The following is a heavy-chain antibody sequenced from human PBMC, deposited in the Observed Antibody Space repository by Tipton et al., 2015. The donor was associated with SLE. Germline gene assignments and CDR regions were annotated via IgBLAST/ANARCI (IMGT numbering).Heavy chain of an antibody. CDR2: INHDGSNT. CDR1: ALTFSLSA. Sequence: SLRLSCAAPALTFSLSAMSWVRQAPGKGLEWVSTINHDGSNTHYADSVKGRFTISRDNSKNTLYLQMNSLRAEDTAVYYCARDGYCSGVNCFPGAYFDYWGQGALVTVSS. CDR3: ARDGYCSGVNCFPGAYFDY. D-gene: IGHD2-15*01. J-gene: IGHJ4*02. V-gene: IGHV3-30*04.